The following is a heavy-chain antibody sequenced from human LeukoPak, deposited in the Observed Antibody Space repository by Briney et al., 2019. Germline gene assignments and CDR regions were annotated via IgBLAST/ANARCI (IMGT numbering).Heavy chain of an antibody. J-gene: IGHJ4*02. CDR1: GFTFSGSA. D-gene: IGHD3-16*02. CDR3: TSLSDRYVWGSYRDY. CDR2: IRSKANSYAT. V-gene: IGHV3-73*01. Sequence: PGGSLRLSCAASGFTFSGSAMHWVRQASGKGLEWVGRIRSKANSYATAYAASVKGRFTISRDDSKNTAYLQMNSLKTEDTAVYYCTSLSDRYVWGSYRDYWGQGTLVSVSS.